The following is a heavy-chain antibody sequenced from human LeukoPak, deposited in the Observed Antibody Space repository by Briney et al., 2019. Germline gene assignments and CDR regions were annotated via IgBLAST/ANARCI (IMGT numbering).Heavy chain of an antibody. CDR3: VKGVAARLDY. D-gene: IGHD6-6*01. CDR1: GFTFSSYA. CDR2: INSNGGIT. Sequence: GGSLRLSCAASGFTFSSYAMHWVRQAPGKGLEYVSAINSNGGITFYADSMKGRFTISRDDSKNTLYLQMSSLRAEDTAIYYCVKGVAARLDYWGQGTLVTVSS. V-gene: IGHV3-64D*09. J-gene: IGHJ4*02.